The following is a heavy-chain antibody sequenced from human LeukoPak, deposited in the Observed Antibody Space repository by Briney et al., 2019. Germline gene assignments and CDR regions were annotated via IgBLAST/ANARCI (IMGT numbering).Heavy chain of an antibody. D-gene: IGHD3-10*01. CDR1: GGSISSGGYY. V-gene: IGHV4-31*03. CDR3: ARDISEGYGMDV. Sequence: SETLSLTCTVSGGSISSGGYYWSWIRQHPGKGLEWIGYIYYSGSTYYNPSLKSRVTISVDTSKNQFSLKLSSVTAADTAVYYCARDISEGYGMDVWGQGTTVTVSS. CDR2: IYYSGST. J-gene: IGHJ6*02.